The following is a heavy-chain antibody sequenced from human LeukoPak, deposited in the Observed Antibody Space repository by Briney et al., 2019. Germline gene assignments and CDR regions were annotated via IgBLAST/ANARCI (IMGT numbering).Heavy chain of an antibody. CDR1: GLTFSNYA. J-gene: IGHJ4*02. D-gene: IGHD2-2*01. Sequence: GGSLRLSCAGSGLTFSNYAMHWVRQAPGKGLEYVSAISGNGESPYYANSVKGRFTISRDNSKNMLYLQMGSLRPEDTALYFCASRYCSSTACYQFDYWGRGTLVTVSS. CDR3: ASRYCSSTACYQFDY. CDR2: ISGNGESP. V-gene: IGHV3-64*01.